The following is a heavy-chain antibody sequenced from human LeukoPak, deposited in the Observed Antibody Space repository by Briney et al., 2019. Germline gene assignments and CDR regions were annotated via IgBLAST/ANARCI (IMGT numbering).Heavy chain of an antibody. D-gene: IGHD3-22*01. Sequence: PGGSLRLSCAASGFTFSTYAMSWVRQAPGKGLEWVSGISGAGGTTYSGVVASSGTTYYADSLKGRFTISRDNSKNTLYLQMNNLRAEDTAVYYCAKGPYYDTSGYPNWFDPWGQGTLVTVSS. J-gene: IGHJ5*02. CDR1: GFTFSTYA. CDR2: ISGAGGTTYSGVVASSGTT. V-gene: IGHV3-23*01. CDR3: AKGPYYDTSGYPNWFDP.